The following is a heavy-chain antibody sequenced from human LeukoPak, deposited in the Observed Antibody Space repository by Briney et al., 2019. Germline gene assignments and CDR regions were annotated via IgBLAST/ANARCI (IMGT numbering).Heavy chain of an antibody. D-gene: IGHD1-26*01. CDR2: INPNSGGT. Sequence: ASVKVSCRASGYTFTSYGISWVRQAPGQGLEWMGWINPNSGGTNYAQKFQGRVTMTRDTSTSTAYMELSRLRSDDTAVYYCARGGAFDYWGQGTLVTVSS. V-gene: IGHV1-2*02. CDR1: GYTFTSYG. J-gene: IGHJ4*02. CDR3: ARGGAFDY.